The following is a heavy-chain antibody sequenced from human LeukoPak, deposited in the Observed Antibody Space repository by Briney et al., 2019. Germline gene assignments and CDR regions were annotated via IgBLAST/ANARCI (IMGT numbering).Heavy chain of an antibody. J-gene: IGHJ4*02. CDR1: GGSISTSNYY. D-gene: IGHD1-7*01. CDR3: ARDNWNYQIDY. Sequence: SETLSLTCTVSGGSISTSNYYWGWIRQPPGKGLEWIGYIYYSGSTNYNPSLKSRVTISVDTSKNQFSLKLSSVTAADTAVYYCARDNWNYQIDYWGQGTLVTVSS. CDR2: IYYSGST. V-gene: IGHV4-61*01.